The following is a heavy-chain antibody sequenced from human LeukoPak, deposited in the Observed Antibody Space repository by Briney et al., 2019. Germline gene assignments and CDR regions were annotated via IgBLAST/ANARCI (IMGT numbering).Heavy chain of an antibody. V-gene: IGHV6-1*01. CDR2: TYYRSKWYY. CDR1: GDSVSSNSAA. Sequence: SQTLSLTCAISGDSVSSNSAAWNWIRQSPSRGLEWLGKTYYRSKWYYDYAVSVKSRITINPDTSKKQFSLQLNSVTPEDTAVYYCAREDGLGSSQTLFDSWGQGTLVTVSS. CDR3: AREDGLGSSQTLFDS. J-gene: IGHJ4*02. D-gene: IGHD3-10*01.